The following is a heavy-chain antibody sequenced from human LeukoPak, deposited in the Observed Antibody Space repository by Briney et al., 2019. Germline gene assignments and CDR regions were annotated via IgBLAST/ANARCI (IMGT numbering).Heavy chain of an antibody. V-gene: IGHV4-59*01. CDR3: TGYSSGWYSTGINY. CDR2: IYYSGST. Sequence: SETLSLTCTVSGGSISSYYWSWIRQPPGKGLEWIGYIYYSGSTNYNPSLKSRVTISVDTSKNQFSLKLSSVTAANTAVYYCTGYSSGWYSTGINYWGQGTLVTVSS. J-gene: IGHJ4*02. D-gene: IGHD6-19*01. CDR1: GGSISSYY.